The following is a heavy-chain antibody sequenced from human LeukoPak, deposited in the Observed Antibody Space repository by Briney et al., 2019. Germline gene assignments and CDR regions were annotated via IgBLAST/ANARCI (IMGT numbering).Heavy chain of an antibody. CDR2: ISGSGGST. J-gene: IGHJ4*02. CDR3: AKDRYCSGGSCYSADYFDY. D-gene: IGHD2-15*01. V-gene: IGHV3-23*01. Sequence: GGSLRLSCAAPGFTFSSYAMSWVRQAPGKGLEWVSAISGSGGSTYYADSVKGRFTISRDNSKNTLYLQMNSLRAEDTAVYYCAKDRYCSGGSCYSADYFDYWGQGTLVTVSS. CDR1: GFTFSSYA.